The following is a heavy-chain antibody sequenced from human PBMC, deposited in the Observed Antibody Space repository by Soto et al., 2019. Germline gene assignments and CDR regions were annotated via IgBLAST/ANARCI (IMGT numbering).Heavy chain of an antibody. D-gene: IGHD2-15*01. J-gene: IGHJ5*02. V-gene: IGHV3-53*01. CDR1: DFTVSSNY. CDR3: ARELPPDL. Sequence: EVQVVESGGGLIQPGGSLRLSCAASDFTVSSNYMTWVRQAPGKGLEWVSILWSAGLTYYADSVKGRFTISRDNSKNTLYLQMTSLRAEDSAVYYCARELPPDLWGQGTLVTVSS. CDR2: LWSAGLT.